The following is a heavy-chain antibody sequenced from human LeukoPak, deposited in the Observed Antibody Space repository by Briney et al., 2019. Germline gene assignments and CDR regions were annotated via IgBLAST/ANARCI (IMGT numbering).Heavy chain of an antibody. D-gene: IGHD2-2*01. CDR3: AKDPYTYCSSTSCYYFDY. CDR2: ISGSGGST. CDR1: GFTFGSYA. J-gene: IGHJ4*02. V-gene: IGHV3-23*01. Sequence: GGSLRLSCAASGFTFGSYAMSWVRQAPGKGLEWVSAISGSGGSTYYADSVKGRFTISRDNSKNTLYLQMNSLRAEDTAVYYCAKDPYTYCSSTSCYYFDYWGQGTLVTVSS.